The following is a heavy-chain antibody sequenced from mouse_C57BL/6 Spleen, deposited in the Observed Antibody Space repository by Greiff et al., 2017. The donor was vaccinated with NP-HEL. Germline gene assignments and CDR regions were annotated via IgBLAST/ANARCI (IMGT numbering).Heavy chain of an antibody. V-gene: IGHV3-6*01. CDR3: ARGGDGYYVNYFDY. Sequence: ESGPGLVKPSQSLSLTCSVTGYSITSGYYWNWIRQFPGNKLEWMGYISYDGSNNYNPSLKNRISITRDTSKNQFFLKLNSVTTEDTATYYCARGGDGYYVNYFDYWGQGTTLTVSS. CDR1: GYSITSGYY. J-gene: IGHJ2*01. D-gene: IGHD2-3*01. CDR2: ISYDGSN.